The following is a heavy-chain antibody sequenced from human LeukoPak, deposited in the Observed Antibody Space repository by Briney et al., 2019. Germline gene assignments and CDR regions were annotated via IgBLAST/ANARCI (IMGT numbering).Heavy chain of an antibody. Sequence: PSETLSLTCAVYGGSFSGYYWSWIRQPPGKGLEWIGEINHSGSTNYNPSLKSRVTISVDTSKNQFSLKLSSVTAADTAVYYCARTSPYHRRYCSSTSCPQPFDYWGQGTLVTVPS. CDR3: ARTSPYHRRYCSSTSCPQPFDY. V-gene: IGHV4-34*01. CDR2: INHSGST. J-gene: IGHJ4*02. CDR1: GGSFSGYY. D-gene: IGHD2-2*01.